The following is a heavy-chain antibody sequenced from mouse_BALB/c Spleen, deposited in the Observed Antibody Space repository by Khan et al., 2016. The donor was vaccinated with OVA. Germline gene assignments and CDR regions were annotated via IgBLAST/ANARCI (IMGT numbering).Heavy chain of an antibody. CDR3: SRVGKNGTMNY. V-gene: IGHV9-3-1*01. J-gene: IGHJ4*01. CDR1: GYTFTTTG. CDR2: INTYTGEP. Sequence: QIQLVQSGPELKKPGETVKISCKASGYTFTTTGMNWVKQAPGKGLKWMGWINTYTGEPIYAGDFKGRFAFSLETSASTAYLQINNLKNADTATYFCSRVGKNGTMNYWGQGTSVTVSS.